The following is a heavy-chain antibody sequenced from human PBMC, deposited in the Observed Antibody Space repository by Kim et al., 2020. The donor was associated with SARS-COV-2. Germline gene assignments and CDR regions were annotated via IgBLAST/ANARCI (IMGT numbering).Heavy chain of an antibody. J-gene: IGHJ6*02. CDR1: GGSISSYY. V-gene: IGHV4-59*01. CDR2: IYYSGST. Sequence: SETLSLTCTVSGGSISSYYWSWIRQPPGKGLEWIGYIYYSGSTNYNPSLKSRVTISVDTSKNQFSLKLSSVTASDTAVYYCAREPGGPHAPYYNYGMDVWGQGTTVTGSS. CDR3: AREPGGPHAPYYNYGMDV.